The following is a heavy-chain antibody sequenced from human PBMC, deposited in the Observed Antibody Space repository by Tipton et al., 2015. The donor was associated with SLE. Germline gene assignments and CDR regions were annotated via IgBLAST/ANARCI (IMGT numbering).Heavy chain of an antibody. CDR3: AGEFPGGWRFDY. CDR1: GGSLTSGSFY. CDR2: IYTSGST. Sequence: TLSLTCTVSGGSLTSGSFYWSWIRQPAGKGLEWIGRIYTSGSTHYNPSLKSRVTISRDTSKNQFSLKLTSVTAADTAVYFCAGEFPGGWRFDYWGQGTLVTVSS. J-gene: IGHJ4*02. D-gene: IGHD2-15*01. V-gene: IGHV4-61*02.